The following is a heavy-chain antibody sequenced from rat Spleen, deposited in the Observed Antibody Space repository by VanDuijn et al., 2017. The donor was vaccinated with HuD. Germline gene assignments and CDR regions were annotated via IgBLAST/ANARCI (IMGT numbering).Heavy chain of an antibody. CDR3: ARLDYYDSYPTSHWFAY. Sequence: EVQLVESGGGLVQPGRSLKLSCVASGFTFNNYWMTWIRQAPGKGLEWVASITNARGTTYYPDSVKGRFTISRDNAKSTLYLQMDSPRSEDTATYYCARLDYYDSYPTSHWFAYWGQGTLVTVSS. D-gene: IGHD1-2*01. J-gene: IGHJ3*01. CDR1: GFTFNNYW. V-gene: IGHV5-31*01. CDR2: ITNARGTT.